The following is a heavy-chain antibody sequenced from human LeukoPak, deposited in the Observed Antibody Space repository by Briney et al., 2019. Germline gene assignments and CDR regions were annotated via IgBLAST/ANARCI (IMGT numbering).Heavy chain of an antibody. D-gene: IGHD3-22*01. CDR1: GYTLTELS. J-gene: IGHJ4*02. Sequence: ASAQVSCKVSGYTLTELSMHWVRQAPGKRRDRMGGFDPEDGETIYAQKFQGRVTMTEDTSTDTAYMELSSLRSEDTAVYYCATVVITTFNFDYWGQGTLVTVSS. CDR3: ATVVITTFNFDY. V-gene: IGHV1-24*01. CDR2: FDPEDGET.